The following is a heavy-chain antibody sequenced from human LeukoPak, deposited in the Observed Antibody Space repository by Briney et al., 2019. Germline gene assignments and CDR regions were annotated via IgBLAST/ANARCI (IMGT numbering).Heavy chain of an antibody. CDR2: IYYIGST. V-gene: IGHV4-59*01. J-gene: IGHJ4*02. CDR3: ARSPSYGDSLDY. D-gene: IGHD4-17*01. CDR1: GGSISSYY. Sequence: PSETLSLTCTVSGGSISSYYWSWIRHPPGKALDWIGYIYYIGSTNYNPSLNSRVTISVDTSKNPFSLQLSSVTAADTAVYSCARSPSYGDSLDYWGQGTLVTVSS.